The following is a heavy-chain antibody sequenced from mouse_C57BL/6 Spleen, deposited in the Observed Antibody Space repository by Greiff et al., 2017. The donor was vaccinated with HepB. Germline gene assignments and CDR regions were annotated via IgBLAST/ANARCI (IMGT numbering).Heavy chain of an antibody. J-gene: IGHJ2*01. CDR1: GFNIKDDY. D-gene: IGHD3-2*02. V-gene: IGHV14-4*01. CDR2: IDPENGDT. CDR3: TRGELRLPHYFDY. Sequence: EVQLQQSGAELVRPGASVKLSCTASGFNIKDDYMHWVKQRPEQGLEWIGWIDPENGDTEYASKFQGKATITADTSSNTAYLQLSSLTSEDTAVYYCTRGELRLPHYFDYWGQGTTLTVSS.